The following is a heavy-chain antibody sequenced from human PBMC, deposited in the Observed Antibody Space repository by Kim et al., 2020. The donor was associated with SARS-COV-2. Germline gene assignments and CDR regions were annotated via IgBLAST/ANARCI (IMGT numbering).Heavy chain of an antibody. CDR1: GGSFSGYY. V-gene: IGHV4-34*01. J-gene: IGHJ5*02. Sequence: SETLSLTCAVYGGSFSGYYWSWIRQPPGKGLEWIGEINHSGSTNYNPSLKSRVTISVDTSKNQFSLKLSTVTAADTAVYYCARDGYSYGTSWFDPWGQGT. D-gene: IGHD5-18*01. CDR2: INHSGST. CDR3: ARDGYSYGTSWFDP.